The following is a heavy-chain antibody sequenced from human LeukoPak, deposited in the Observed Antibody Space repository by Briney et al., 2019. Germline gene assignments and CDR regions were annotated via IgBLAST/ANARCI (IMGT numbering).Heavy chain of an antibody. J-gene: IGHJ3*02. CDR2: ISAYNGNT. CDR3: ARDLGYSSGLDTFDI. Sequence: APVKVSCKASGYTFTSYGISWVRQAPGQGLEWMGWISAYNGNTNYAQKLQGRVTMTTDTSTSTAYMELRSLRSDDTAVYYCARDLGYSSGLDTFDIWGQGTMVTVSS. V-gene: IGHV1-18*01. D-gene: IGHD6-19*01. CDR1: GYTFTSYG.